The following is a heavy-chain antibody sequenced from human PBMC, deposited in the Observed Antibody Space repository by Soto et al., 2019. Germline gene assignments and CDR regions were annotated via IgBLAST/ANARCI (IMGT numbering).Heavy chain of an antibody. V-gene: IGHV3-30-3*01. CDR2: ISYDGSNK. Sequence: GGSLRLSCAASGFTFSSYAMHWVRQAPGKGLEWVVVISYDGSNKYYADSVKGRFTISRDNSKNTLYLQMNSLRAEDTAVYYCARELRSGSYHFDYWGQGTLVTVSS. D-gene: IGHD1-26*01. J-gene: IGHJ4*02. CDR1: GFTFSSYA. CDR3: ARELRSGSYHFDY.